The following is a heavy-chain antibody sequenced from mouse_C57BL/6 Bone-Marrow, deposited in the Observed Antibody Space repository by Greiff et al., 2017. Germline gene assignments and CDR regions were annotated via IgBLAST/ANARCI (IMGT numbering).Heavy chain of an antibody. CDR2: INPSTGGT. CDR3: ASYGNSYYDAMDY. D-gene: IGHD2-1*01. V-gene: IGHV1-43*01. J-gene: IGHJ4*01. CDR1: GYSFTGYY. Sequence: VQLQQSGPELVKPGASVKISCKASGYSFTGYYMHWVKQSSEKSLEWIGEINPSTGGTSYNQKFKGKATLTVDKSSSTAYMQLKSLTSEDSAVYYCASYGNSYYDAMDYWGQGTSVTVSS.